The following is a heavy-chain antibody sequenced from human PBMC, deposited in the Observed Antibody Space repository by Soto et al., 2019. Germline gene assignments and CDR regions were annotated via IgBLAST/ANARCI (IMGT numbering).Heavy chain of an antibody. CDR1: GFTFGDYA. CDR2: ISYDGTNK. CDR3: AKAVPPFVVVTASDY. V-gene: IGHV3-30*04. Sequence: GGSLRLSCTASGFTFGDYAMSWVRQAPGKGLEWVAVISYDGTNKYYADSVKGRLTISRDNSKNTLYLQINSLRAEDTAVYYCAKAVPPFVVVTASDYWGQGPLVTVS. D-gene: IGHD2-21*02. J-gene: IGHJ4*02.